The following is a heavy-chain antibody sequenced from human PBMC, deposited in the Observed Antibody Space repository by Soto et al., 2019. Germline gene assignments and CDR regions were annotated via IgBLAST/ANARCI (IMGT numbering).Heavy chain of an antibody. D-gene: IGHD3-3*01. CDR1: GFTFSSYA. CDR3: VRDFWSGYSNYYYYYMDV. J-gene: IGHJ6*03. Sequence: PGGSLRLSCAASGFTFSSYAMHWVRQAPGKGLEYVSAISSNGGSTYYANSVKGRFTISRDNSKNTLYLQMGSLRAEDMAVYYWVRDFWSGYSNYYYYYMDVWGKGTTVTVSS. V-gene: IGHV3-64*01. CDR2: ISSNGGST.